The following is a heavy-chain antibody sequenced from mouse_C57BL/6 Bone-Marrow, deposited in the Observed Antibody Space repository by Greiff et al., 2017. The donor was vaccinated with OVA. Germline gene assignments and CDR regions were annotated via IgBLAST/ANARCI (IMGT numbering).Heavy chain of an antibody. Sequence: VQLQQPGAELVRPGSSVKLSCKASGYTFTSYWMDWVKQRPGQGLEWIGNIYPSASETHYNQKFKDKATLTVDKSSSTAYMQLSSLTSEDSAVYYCARDYDGYRWFAYWGQGTLVTVSA. CDR1: GYTFTSYW. V-gene: IGHV1-61*01. CDR2: IYPSASET. D-gene: IGHD2-3*01. J-gene: IGHJ3*01. CDR3: ARDYDGYRWFAY.